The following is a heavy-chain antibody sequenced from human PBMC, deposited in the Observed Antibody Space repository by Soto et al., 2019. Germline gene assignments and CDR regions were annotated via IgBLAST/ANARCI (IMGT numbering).Heavy chain of an antibody. Sequence: QVQLVQSGAEVKKPGSSVKVSCKASGGTFSSYAISWVRQAPGQGLEWMGGIIPIFGTANYAQKFQGRVTITADESTNTDDMKLRSLIPEDTAVYYGASPAEGSYPRGDYFDYCGQGTLVTVS. V-gene: IGHV1-69*01. J-gene: IGHJ4*02. CDR2: IIPIFGTA. D-gene: IGHD3-16*02. CDR3: ASPAEGSYPRGDYFDY. CDR1: GGTFSSYA.